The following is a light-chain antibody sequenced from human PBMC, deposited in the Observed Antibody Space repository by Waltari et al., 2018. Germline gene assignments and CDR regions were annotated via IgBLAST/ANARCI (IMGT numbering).Light chain of an antibody. CDR3: SSYTSSITPFV. J-gene: IGLJ1*01. CDR2: DVT. Sequence: QSALAQPASVSGSPGQSITISCTGTSSDVGGFDYVSLYQQHPGKAPKLMIYDVTDRPSGVSHRFSGSKSGNTASLSISGLQAEDEADYYCSSYTSSITPFVFGTGTKVTVL. V-gene: IGLV2-14*03. CDR1: SSDVGGFDY.